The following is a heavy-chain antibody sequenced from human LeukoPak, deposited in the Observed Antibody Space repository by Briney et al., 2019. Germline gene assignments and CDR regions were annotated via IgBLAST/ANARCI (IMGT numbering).Heavy chain of an antibody. J-gene: IGHJ4*02. Sequence: QPGGSLRLSCAASGFTFSSYAMHWVRQAPGKGLEWVAVIWYDGSNKYYADSVKGRFTISRDNSKNTLYLQMNSLRAEDTAVYYCASAGDIVATTSFDYWGQGTLVTVSS. D-gene: IGHD5-12*01. V-gene: IGHV3-33*08. CDR1: GFTFSSYA. CDR3: ASAGDIVATTSFDY. CDR2: IWYDGSNK.